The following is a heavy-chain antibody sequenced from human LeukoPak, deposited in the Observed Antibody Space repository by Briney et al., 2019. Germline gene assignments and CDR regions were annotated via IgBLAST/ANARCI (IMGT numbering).Heavy chain of an antibody. V-gene: IGHV3-23*01. D-gene: IGHD3-16*01. J-gene: IGHJ5*02. CDR2: IGGRGTST. CDR1: GFRFSDFT. Sequence: GGSLRLSCAASGFRFSDFTMTWVRQSPGKGPEWVSAIGGRGTSTYYADSLGGRFTISRDNSKDMRYMQMNSRKGEDTATYYCGKEGGAWGQGTKVTVSS. CDR3: GKEGGA.